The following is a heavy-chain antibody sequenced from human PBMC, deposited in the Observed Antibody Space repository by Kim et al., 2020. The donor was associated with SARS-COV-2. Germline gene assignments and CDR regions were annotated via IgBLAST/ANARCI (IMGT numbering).Heavy chain of an antibody. D-gene: IGHD3-3*01. V-gene: IGHV3-23*01. CDR1: GFTFSSYA. J-gene: IGHJ6*02. Sequence: GGSLRLSCAASGFTFSSYAMSWVRQAPGKGLEWVSAISGSGGRTYYADSVKGRFTISRDNSKNTLYLQMNSLRAEDTAVYYCAKDVSRITIFLVVTRGGMAVWGQGTTVTVFS. CDR2: ISGSGGRT. CDR3: AKDVSRITIFLVVTRGGMAV.